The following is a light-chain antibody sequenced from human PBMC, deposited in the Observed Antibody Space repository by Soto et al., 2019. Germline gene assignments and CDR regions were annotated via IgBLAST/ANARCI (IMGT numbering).Light chain of an antibody. CDR3: QQYNNWPIT. CDR2: DTS. V-gene: IGKV3-11*01. Sequence: VLTQSPATLSLSPGERATLSCRASQSVSSYLAWYQQKPGQAPRLLIYDTSNRATGVPARFSGSGSGTEFTLTISSLQSEDFAVYYCQQYNNWPITFGQGTRLEI. CDR1: QSVSSY. J-gene: IGKJ5*01.